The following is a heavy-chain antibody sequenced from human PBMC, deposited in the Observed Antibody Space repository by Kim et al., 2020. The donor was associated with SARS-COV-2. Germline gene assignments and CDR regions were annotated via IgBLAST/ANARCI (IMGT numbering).Heavy chain of an antibody. J-gene: IGHJ4*02. D-gene: IGHD3-22*01. V-gene: IGHV3-21*01. Sequence: YADSVKGRFTISRDNAKNSLYLQMNSLRAEDTAVYYCARGPRDSSGYFGYWGQGTLVTVSS. CDR3: ARGPRDSSGYFGY.